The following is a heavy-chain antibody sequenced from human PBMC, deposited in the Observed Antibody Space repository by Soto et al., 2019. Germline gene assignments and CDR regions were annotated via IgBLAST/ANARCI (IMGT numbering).Heavy chain of an antibody. D-gene: IGHD3-10*01. CDR3: ARGSWXGEFRXFDI. V-gene: IGHV1-18*01. J-gene: IGHJ3*02. CDR1: GYTXTSYG. CDR2: SSAYNGNT. Sequence: ASVKVSCKASGYTXTSYGXXXVXXAPGQGLEWMGWSSAYNGNTNLRQKLQVRVTMTTATSTSTAYMELRSLRSDETAVYXCARGSWXGEFRXFDIWGQGTMVTVSS.